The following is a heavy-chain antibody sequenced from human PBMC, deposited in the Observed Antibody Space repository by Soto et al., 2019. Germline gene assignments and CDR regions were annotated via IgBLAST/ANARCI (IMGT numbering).Heavy chain of an antibody. CDR2: IYNVGST. Sequence: SDTLSLTCTVSGDSVSIVGFHRAWLRRPPGKGLEWIGYIYNVGSTYYRPSLESRMHMSLDATRNHHSLSLTSVAAADTALHFCARAPVGFVTIRYFDYWGQGKLVTVSS. V-gene: IGHV4-30-4*02. D-gene: IGHD6-6*01. CDR3: ARAPVGFVTIRYFDY. CDR1: GDSVSIVGFH. J-gene: IGHJ4*02.